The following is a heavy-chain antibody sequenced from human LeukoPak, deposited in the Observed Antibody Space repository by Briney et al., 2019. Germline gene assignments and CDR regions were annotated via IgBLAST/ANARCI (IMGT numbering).Heavy chain of an antibody. V-gene: IGHV3-21*01. CDR2: ISSSSSYI. J-gene: IGHJ3*02. CDR1: GFTFSSYS. CDR3: ARDQDYDILTGYYHYAFDI. Sequence: GGSLRLSCAASGFTFSSYSMNWVRQAPGKGLEWVSSISSSSSYINYADSVKGRFTISRDNAKNSLYLQMNSLRAEDTAVYYCARDQDYDILTGYYHYAFDIWGQGTMVTVSS. D-gene: IGHD3-9*01.